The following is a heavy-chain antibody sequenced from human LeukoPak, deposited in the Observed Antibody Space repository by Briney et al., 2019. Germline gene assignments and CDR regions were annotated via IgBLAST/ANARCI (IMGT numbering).Heavy chain of an antibody. V-gene: IGHV3-7*01. Sequence: GGSLRLSCEGSGFTFSNYWMGWVRQAPGKGLQWVANIKTDGSEKYYVDSVEGRFTISRDNAKNSLYLQMNSLRAEDTAVYYCATYSSLNRREFQYWGQGTLLTVSS. CDR3: ATYSSLNRREFQY. J-gene: IGHJ1*01. CDR1: GFTFSNYW. CDR2: IKTDGSEK. D-gene: IGHD3-22*01.